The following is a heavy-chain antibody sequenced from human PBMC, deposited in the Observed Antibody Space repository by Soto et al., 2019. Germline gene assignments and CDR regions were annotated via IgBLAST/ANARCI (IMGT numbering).Heavy chain of an antibody. CDR3: ARERATVTTRGAFDM. CDR2: ISSSSSYI. CDR1: GFTFSSYS. D-gene: IGHD4-17*01. V-gene: IGHV3-21*01. J-gene: IGHJ3*02. Sequence: EVQLVESGGGLVKPGGSLRLSCAASGFTFSSYSMNWVRQAPGKGLEWVSSISSSSSYIYYADSVKGRFTISRDNAKNSLYLQMNSLRAEDTAVYYFARERATVTTRGAFDMWGQGTMVTVSS.